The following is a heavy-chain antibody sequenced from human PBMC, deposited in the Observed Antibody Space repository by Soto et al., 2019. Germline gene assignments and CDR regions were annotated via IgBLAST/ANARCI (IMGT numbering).Heavy chain of an antibody. CDR1: GGSFSGYY. J-gene: IGHJ4*02. CDR2: INHSGST. V-gene: IGHV4-34*01. D-gene: IGHD3-10*01. CDR3: ASRGSGRRRDY. Sequence: SETLSLTCAVYGGSFSGYYWSWIRQPPGKGLEWIGEINHSGSTNYNPSLKSRVTISVDTSKNQFSLKLSSVTAADTAVYYCASRGSGRRRDYWGQGTLVTVSS.